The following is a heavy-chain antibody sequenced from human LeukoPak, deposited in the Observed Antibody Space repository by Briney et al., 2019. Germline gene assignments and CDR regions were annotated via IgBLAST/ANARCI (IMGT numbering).Heavy chain of an antibody. CDR3: ARGAASYYYGSGSFIDY. D-gene: IGHD3-10*01. CDR1: GFTFDDYG. V-gene: IGHV3-20*04. CDR2: INWNGGST. J-gene: IGHJ4*02. Sequence: GGSLRLSCAASGFTFDDYGMSWVRQAPGKGLEWVSGINWNGGSTGYADPVKGRFTISRDNAKNSLYLQMNSLRAEDTALYYCARGAASYYYGSGSFIDYWGQGTLVTVSS.